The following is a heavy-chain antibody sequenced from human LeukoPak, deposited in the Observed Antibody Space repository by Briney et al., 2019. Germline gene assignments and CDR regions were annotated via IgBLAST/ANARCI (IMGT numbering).Heavy chain of an antibody. Sequence: ASVKVSCKASGYTFTSYGISWVRQAPGQGLEWMGWISAYNGNTGYAQKFQGRVTITRNTSISTAYMELSSLRSEDTAVYYCARGAFYDFWSGDVDYYYYYMDVWGKGTTVTVSS. CDR3: ARGAFYDFWSGDVDYYYYYMDV. V-gene: IGHV1-8*03. D-gene: IGHD3-3*01. CDR2: ISAYNGNT. J-gene: IGHJ6*03. CDR1: GYTFTSYG.